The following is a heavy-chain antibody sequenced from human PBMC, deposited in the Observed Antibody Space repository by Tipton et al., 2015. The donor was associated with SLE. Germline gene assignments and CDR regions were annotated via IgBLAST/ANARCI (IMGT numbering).Heavy chain of an antibody. Sequence: SLRLCCAASGFTFSAYPAPWIRQAPGGGVGWVSSIASHSLSLTYADSVKGRFTISRDNSKSLLFLQMDRLTTDDTGLYFCVQDLIGSNWGAVFGSWGQGTRVTVSS. CDR3: VQDLIGSNWGAVFGS. CDR1: GFTFSAYP. D-gene: IGHD3-16*01. J-gene: IGHJ5*02. V-gene: IGHV3-23*01. CDR2: IASHSLSL.